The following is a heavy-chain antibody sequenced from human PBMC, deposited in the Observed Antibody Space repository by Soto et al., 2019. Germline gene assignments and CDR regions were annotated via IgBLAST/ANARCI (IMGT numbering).Heavy chain of an antibody. CDR1: GFTFRSFA. J-gene: IGHJ6*03. CDR2: IWYDGNKK. V-gene: IGHV3-33*01. CDR3: ARDLYGSGSLPYYYYMDV. D-gene: IGHD3-10*01. Sequence: QVQLVESGGGVVQPGRSLRLSCAASGFTFRSFAMHWVRQAPGKGLEWVAVIWYDGNKKNYGDSVKGRFTISRDNSKNTLYLQMNSLRAEDTAVYYCARDLYGSGSLPYYYYMDVWGRGTTVTVSS.